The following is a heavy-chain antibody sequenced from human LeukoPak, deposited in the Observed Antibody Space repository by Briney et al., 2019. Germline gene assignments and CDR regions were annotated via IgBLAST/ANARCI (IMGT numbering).Heavy chain of an antibody. CDR1: GGTFSSYA. Sequence: GASVKVSCKASGGTFSSYAISWVRQAPGQGLEWMGGIIPIFGTANYAQKFQGRVTITADESTSTAYMELSSPRSEDTAVYYCARRVPAAMVDDAFDIWGQGTMVTVSS. D-gene: IGHD2-2*01. J-gene: IGHJ3*02. CDR2: IIPIFGTA. V-gene: IGHV1-69*13. CDR3: ARRVPAAMVDDAFDI.